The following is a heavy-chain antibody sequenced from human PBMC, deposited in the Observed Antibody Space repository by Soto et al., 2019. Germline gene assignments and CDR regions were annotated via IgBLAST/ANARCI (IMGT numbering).Heavy chain of an antibody. CDR2: IKEDGSEK. CDR3: ARGGSNRFGL. CDR1: GFTFSGHW. J-gene: IGHJ4*02. D-gene: IGHD6-13*01. Sequence: EEQLVESGGGLVQPGGSLRVSCAASGFTFSGHWMTWVRQAPGKGLEWVASIKEDGSEKKYVDSAKGRFTISRDNAKKSRYLQMNSLRGDDTAVYYCARGGSNRFGLWGQGTLVTVSS. V-gene: IGHV3-7*04.